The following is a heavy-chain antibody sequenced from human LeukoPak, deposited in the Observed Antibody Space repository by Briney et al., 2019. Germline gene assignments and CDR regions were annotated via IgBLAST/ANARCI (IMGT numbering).Heavy chain of an antibody. V-gene: IGHV3-23*01. J-gene: IGHJ4*02. CDR2: ISGSGGRI. Sequence: GGTLRLSCAASGFTFSTYGMSWVCQAPGKGLEWVSAISGSGGRIYYADSVKGRFTISRDNSKNTLYLQMNSLRAEDTAVYYCANYVSGSSPFDYWGQGTLVTVSS. CDR1: GFTFSTYG. CDR3: ANYVSGSSPFDY. D-gene: IGHD3-10*01.